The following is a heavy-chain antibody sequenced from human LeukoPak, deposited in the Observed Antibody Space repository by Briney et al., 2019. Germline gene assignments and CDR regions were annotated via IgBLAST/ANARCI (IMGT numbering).Heavy chain of an antibody. V-gene: IGHV3-21*01. CDR1: GFTFSSYS. D-gene: IGHD6-13*01. CDR2: ISSSSSYI. Sequence: PGGSLRLSCAASGFTFSSYSMNWVRQAPGKGLEWVSSISSSSSYIYYADSVKGRFTISRGNAKNSLYLQMNSLRAEDTAVYYCARGGGGSSWSYYYYGMDVWGKGTTVTVSS. J-gene: IGHJ6*04. CDR3: ARGGGGSSWSYYYYGMDV.